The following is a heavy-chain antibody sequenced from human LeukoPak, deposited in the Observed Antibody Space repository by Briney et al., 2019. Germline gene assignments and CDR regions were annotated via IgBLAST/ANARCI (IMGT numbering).Heavy chain of an antibody. J-gene: IGHJ5*02. V-gene: IGHV3-23*01. Sequence: GGSLRLSCAASGFTFSSYAMSWVRQAPGKGLEWVSAISGSGGSTYYADCVKGRFTISRDNSRNTLYLQMNSLRAEDTAVYYCAKLVPSDDFWSGYLGWFDPWGQGTLVTVSS. D-gene: IGHD3-3*01. CDR3: AKLVPSDDFWSGYLGWFDP. CDR2: ISGSGGST. CDR1: GFTFSSYA.